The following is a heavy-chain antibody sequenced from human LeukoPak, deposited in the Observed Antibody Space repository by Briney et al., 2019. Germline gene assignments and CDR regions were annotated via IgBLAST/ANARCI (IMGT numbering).Heavy chain of an antibody. CDR1: GYTFTSYY. V-gene: IGHV1-46*01. J-gene: IGHJ4*02. CDR2: INPSGGST. CDR3: ASGRSSTTSPFDY. D-gene: IGHD2-2*01. Sequence: ASVKVSCKASGYTFTSYYFHWARQAPGQGLEWMGIINPSGGSTSYAQKFQDRVTMTRDTSTSTVYMELSSLRSEDAAVYYCASGRSSTTSPFDYWGQGTLVTVSS.